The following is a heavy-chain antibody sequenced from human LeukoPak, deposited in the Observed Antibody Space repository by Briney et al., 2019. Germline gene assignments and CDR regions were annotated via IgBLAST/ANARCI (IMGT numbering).Heavy chain of an antibody. D-gene: IGHD2-15*01. CDR1: GGSISSYY. J-gene: IGHJ5*02. CDR2: IYTSGST. Sequence: SETLSLTFTVSGGSISSYYWSWIRQPAGKGLEWIGRIYTSGSTNYNPSLKSRVTMSVDTSKNQFSLKLSSVTAADTAVYYCARRNYCSGGSCYPTAWFDPWGQGTLVTVSS. CDR3: ARRNYCSGGSCYPTAWFDP. V-gene: IGHV4-4*07.